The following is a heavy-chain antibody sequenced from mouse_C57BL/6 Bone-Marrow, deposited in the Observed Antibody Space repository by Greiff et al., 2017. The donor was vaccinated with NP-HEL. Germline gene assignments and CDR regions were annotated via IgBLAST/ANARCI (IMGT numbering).Heavy chain of an antibody. D-gene: IGHD1-1*01. V-gene: IGHV5-17*01. CDR2: ISSGSSTI. Sequence: EVKLVESGGGLVKPGGSLKLSCAASGFTFSDYGMHWVRQAPEKGLEWVAYISSGSSTIYYADTVKGRFTISRDNAKNTLFLQMTSLRSEDTAMYYCARRYYGSDYFDYWGQGTTLTVSS. CDR1: GFTFSDYG. CDR3: ARRYYGSDYFDY. J-gene: IGHJ2*01.